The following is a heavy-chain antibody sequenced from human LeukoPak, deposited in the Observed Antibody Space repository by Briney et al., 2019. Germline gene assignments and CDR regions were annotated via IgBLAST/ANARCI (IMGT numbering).Heavy chain of an antibody. CDR3: ARNYYDSSGYYDY. J-gene: IGHJ4*02. CDR1: GGSISSGDYY. V-gene: IGHV4-30-4*01. Sequence: SRTLSLTCTVSGGSISSGDYYWSWIRQPPGKGLEWIGYIYYSGSTYYNPSLKSRVTISVDTSKNQFSLKLSSVTAADTAVYYCARNYYDSSGYYDYWGQGTLVTVSS. D-gene: IGHD3-22*01. CDR2: IYYSGST.